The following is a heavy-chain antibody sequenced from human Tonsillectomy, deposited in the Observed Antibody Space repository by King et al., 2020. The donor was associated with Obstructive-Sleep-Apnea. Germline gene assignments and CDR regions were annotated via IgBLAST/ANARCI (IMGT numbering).Heavy chain of an antibody. CDR2: IHYSGTT. CDR1: CYSISSSNW. Sequence: VQLQESGPGLVKPSDTLSLTCAISCYSISSSNWWGGIRQPPGKGLEWIGYIHYSGTTYYNSSLKSRVTMSVDTSKNQFSLRLSSVTSVDTAVYYCARRGTPGAFDIWGQGAMVTVSS. V-gene: IGHV4-28*01. CDR3: ARRGTPGAFDI. J-gene: IGHJ3*02. D-gene: IGHD3-16*01.